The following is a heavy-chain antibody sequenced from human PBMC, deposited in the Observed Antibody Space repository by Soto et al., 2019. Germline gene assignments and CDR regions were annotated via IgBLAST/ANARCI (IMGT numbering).Heavy chain of an antibody. V-gene: IGHV1-69*01. D-gene: IGHD4-17*01. CDR1: GGTFSSYA. CDR2: IIPIFGTA. J-gene: IGHJ6*02. Sequence: QVQLVQSGAEVKKPGSSVKVSCKASGGTFSSYAISWVRQAPGQGLEWMGGIIPIFGTANYAQKFQGRVTITADESTSTAYLELNRHESEDTAVYFWARGNGDPMQYYYYGMDVWGQGTTVTVSS. CDR3: ARGNGDPMQYYYYGMDV.